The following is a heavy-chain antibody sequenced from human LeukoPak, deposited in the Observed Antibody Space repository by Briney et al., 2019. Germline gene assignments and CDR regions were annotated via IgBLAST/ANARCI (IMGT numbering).Heavy chain of an antibody. J-gene: IGHJ4*02. V-gene: IGHV3-74*01. CDR3: XXXXXPXYFDX. CDR1: GFTFSNYW. Sequence: GGSLRLSCVASGFTFSNYWIHWVRQAPGKGLVWVSRTNNDGSSTTYADFVKGRSTSSRDNAKNTLYLQMDSLRAEDTAVYYXXXXXXPXYFDXWGQGTLVTXSS. CDR2: TNNDGSST.